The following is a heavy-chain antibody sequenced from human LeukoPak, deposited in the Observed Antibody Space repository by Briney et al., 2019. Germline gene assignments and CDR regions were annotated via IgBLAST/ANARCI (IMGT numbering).Heavy chain of an antibody. D-gene: IGHD4-23*01. V-gene: IGHV1-69*13. CDR1: GGTFSSYA. Sequence: ASVKVSCKASGGTFSSYAISWVRQAPGQGLEWMGGIIPIFGTANYAQKFQGKVTITAVESTSTAYMEVSSLRSEDTAVYYCAGGWLAETMVVTPYNYWGQGTLVTVSS. CDR2: IIPIFGTA. J-gene: IGHJ4*02. CDR3: AGGWLAETMVVTPYNY.